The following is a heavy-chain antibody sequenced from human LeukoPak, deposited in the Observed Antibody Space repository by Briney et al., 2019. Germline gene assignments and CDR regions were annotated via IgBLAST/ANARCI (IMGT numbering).Heavy chain of an antibody. CDR3: VRAQTTIFGVVNYFDY. D-gene: IGHD3-3*01. CDR1: GGSISSYY. J-gene: IGHJ4*02. V-gene: IGHV4-4*07. CDR2: IYTSGST. Sequence: PSETLSLTCTVSGGSISSYYWSWIRQPAGKGLEWIGRIYTSGSTNYNPSLKSRVTMSVDTSKNQFSLKLSSVTAADTAVYYCVRAQTTIFGVVNYFDYWGQGTLVTVSS.